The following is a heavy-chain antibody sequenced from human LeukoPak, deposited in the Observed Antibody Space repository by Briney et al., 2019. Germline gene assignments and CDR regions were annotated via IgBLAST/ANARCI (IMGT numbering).Heavy chain of an antibody. CDR3: ARGVAASYYYYGMDV. V-gene: IGHV3-64*01. D-gene: IGHD3-10*01. CDR2: ISSNGGDT. CDR1: GFTFSSYA. J-gene: IGHJ6*02. Sequence: GGSLRLSCVASGFTFSSYAMHWVRQAPGEGLEYISAISSNGGDTYYANSVMGRFTISRDISKNTLYLQMGSLRPEDMAVYYCARGVAASYYYYGMDVWGQGTTVTVSS.